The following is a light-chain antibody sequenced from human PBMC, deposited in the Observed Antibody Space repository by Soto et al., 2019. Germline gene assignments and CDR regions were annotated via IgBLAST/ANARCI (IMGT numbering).Light chain of an antibody. CDR2: AAS. J-gene: IGKJ5*01. CDR3: QQSYSTFIT. Sequence: DIQMTQSPSSLSASVGDRVTITCRARQSISSYLNWYQQKPGKAPKLLIYAASSLQSGVPSRFSGSGSGTDFTLTISSLQPEDFATYYCQQSYSTFITYGQGTRLEIK. CDR1: QSISSY. V-gene: IGKV1-39*01.